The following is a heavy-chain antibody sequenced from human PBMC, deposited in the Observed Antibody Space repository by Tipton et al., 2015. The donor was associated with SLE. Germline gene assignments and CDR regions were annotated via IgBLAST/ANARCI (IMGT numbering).Heavy chain of an antibody. CDR2: INHSGST. D-gene: IGHD3-3*01. CDR1: GGSFSGYY. V-gene: IGHV4-34*01. J-gene: IGHJ4*02. Sequence: LRLSCAVYGGSFSGYYWSWIRQPPGKGLEWIGEINHSGSTNYNPSLKSRVTISVDTSKNQFSLKLSSVTAADTAVYYCARAHYDFWSGLDYWGQGTLVTVSS. CDR3: ARAHYDFWSGLDY.